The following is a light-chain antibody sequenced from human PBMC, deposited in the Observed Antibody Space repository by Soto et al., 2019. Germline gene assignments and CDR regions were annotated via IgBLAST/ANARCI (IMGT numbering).Light chain of an antibody. CDR2: RVS. CDR3: MQATQFPRT. CDR1: HSLIHSDGNTY. Sequence: DIVITETPLSSPVTLGQPASISCTSSHSLIHSDGNTYLSWLQQRPGQPPRLLIYRVSNRHSGVPDRFSGSGAGTDLTLKNSRVESEDVGVYYCMQATQFPRTFGRGTKVEI. V-gene: IGKV2-24*01. J-gene: IGKJ1*01.